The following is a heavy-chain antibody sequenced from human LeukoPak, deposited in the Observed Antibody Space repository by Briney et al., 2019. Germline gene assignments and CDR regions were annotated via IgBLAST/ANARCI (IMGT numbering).Heavy chain of an antibody. CDR3: ARLGKNFWSGYSTDAFDI. J-gene: IGHJ3*02. Sequence: GESLKISCKGSGYSFTSYWIGWVRQMPGKGLEWMGIIYPGDSDTRYSPSFQGQVTISADKSISTAYLQWSGLGASDTAMYYCARLGKNFWSGYSTDAFDIWGQGTMVTVSS. CDR1: GYSFTSYW. V-gene: IGHV5-51*01. D-gene: IGHD3-3*01. CDR2: IYPGDSDT.